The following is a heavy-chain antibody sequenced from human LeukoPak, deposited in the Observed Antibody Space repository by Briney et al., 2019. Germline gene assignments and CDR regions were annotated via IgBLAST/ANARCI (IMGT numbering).Heavy chain of an antibody. J-gene: IGHJ4*02. V-gene: IGHV1-3*01. D-gene: IGHD3-10*01. CDR2: INAGNGNT. Sequence: GASVKVSCKTSGYTFTNFAIHWVRQAPGQRLEWMGWINAGNGNTKYSQNLQGRVTIAGDTSASTAYMELTSLRSEDTAVYYCARGLLWFGELSTLGCWGQGTLVTVSS. CDR3: ARGLLWFGELSTLGC. CDR1: GYTFTNFA.